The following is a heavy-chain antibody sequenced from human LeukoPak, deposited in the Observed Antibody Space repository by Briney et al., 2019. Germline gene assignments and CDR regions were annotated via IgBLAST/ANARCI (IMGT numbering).Heavy chain of an antibody. CDR2: IYYNRRT. V-gene: IGHV4-39*01. Sequence: SETLSLTCTVSGGSISSSTYYWVWIRQPPGKGLEWIGSIYYNRRTYNNSSLKSRATISVDTSKNQFSLNLSSVTAADTAVYYCARSRDGYNLFDYWGQGTLVTVSS. J-gene: IGHJ4*02. D-gene: IGHD5-24*01. CDR1: GGSISSSTYY. CDR3: ARSRDGYNLFDY.